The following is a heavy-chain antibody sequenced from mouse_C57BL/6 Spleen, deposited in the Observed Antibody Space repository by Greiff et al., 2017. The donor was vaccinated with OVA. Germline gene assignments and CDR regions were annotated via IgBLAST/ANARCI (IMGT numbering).Heavy chain of an antibody. CDR1: GFTFSSYA. CDR2: ISDGGSYT. CDR3: ARDSITTVVATGGYFDY. D-gene: IGHD1-1*01. Sequence: EVMLVESGGGLVKPGGSLKLSCAASGFTFSSYAMSWVRQTPEKRLEWVATISDGGSYTYYPDNVKGRFTISRDNAKNNLYLQMSHLKSEDTAMYYCARDSITTVVATGGYFDYWGQGTTLTVSS. V-gene: IGHV5-4*03. J-gene: IGHJ2*01.